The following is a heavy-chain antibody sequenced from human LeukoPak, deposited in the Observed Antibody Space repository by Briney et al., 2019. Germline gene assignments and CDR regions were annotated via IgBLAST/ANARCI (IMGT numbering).Heavy chain of an antibody. V-gene: IGHV4-39*07. D-gene: IGHD5-12*01. J-gene: IGHJ5*02. CDR3: ARVIRYGYVVNNWFDP. CDR1: SVSINSSSYY. CDR2: IYYSGST. Sequence: EPSETLSLTCTVSSVSINSSSYYWGWIRQPPGKGLEWIGSIYYSGSTYYNPSLKSRVTISVDTSKNQFSLKLSSVTAADTAVYYCARVIRYGYVVNNWFDPWGQGTLVTVSS.